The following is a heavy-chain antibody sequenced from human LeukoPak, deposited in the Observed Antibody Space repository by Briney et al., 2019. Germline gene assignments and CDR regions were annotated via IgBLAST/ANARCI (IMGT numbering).Heavy chain of an antibody. CDR2: IWNDGSKE. V-gene: IGHV3-33*01. CDR1: GITFSGYA. J-gene: IGHJ4*02. Sequence: PGRSLRLSCAASGITFSGYAMHWVRQAPGKGLEWVAVIWNDGSKEYYADSVKGRFTISRENSKNTVYLQMNSLRAEDTAVYYCARFYGDDSSGYFDYWGQGTLVSVSS. D-gene: IGHD4-23*01. CDR3: ARFYGDDSSGYFDY.